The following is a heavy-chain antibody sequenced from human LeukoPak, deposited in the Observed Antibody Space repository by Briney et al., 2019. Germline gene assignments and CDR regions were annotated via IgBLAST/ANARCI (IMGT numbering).Heavy chain of an antibody. CDR2: INPNSGGT. V-gene: IGHV1-2*02. CDR1: GYTFTGYY. J-gene: IGHJ6*02. CDR3: ARLYGSGSYLRRNYYYYGMDV. D-gene: IGHD3-10*01. Sequence: ASVKVSCKASGYTFTGYYMHWVRQAPGQGLEWMGWINPNSGGTNYAQKFQGRVTMTRDTSISTAYMELSRLRSDDTAVYYCARLYGSGSYLRRNYYYYGMDVWGQGTTVTVSS.